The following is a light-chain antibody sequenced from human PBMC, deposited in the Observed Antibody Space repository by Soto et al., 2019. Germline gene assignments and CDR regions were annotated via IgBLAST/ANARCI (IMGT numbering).Light chain of an antibody. V-gene: IGKV3-15*01. Sequence: EVVLTQSPGTLSLSPGARATLACRASKSVSNYLAWYQQKSGQAPRLLIYGASTRATGIPARFSGIGSGTELTLTIRSLQSEDGAVYDGQQYNDWPLTFGGGTKVDIK. CDR2: GAS. J-gene: IGKJ4*01. CDR1: KSVSNY. CDR3: QQYNDWPLT.